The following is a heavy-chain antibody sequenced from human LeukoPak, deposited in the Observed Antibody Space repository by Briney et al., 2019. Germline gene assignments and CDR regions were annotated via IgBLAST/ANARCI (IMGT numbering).Heavy chain of an antibody. Sequence: GGSLRLSCAASGFTFSSYSMNWVRQAPGKGLEWVSSISGSSSYIYYADSVKGRFTISRDNAKNSLYLQVNSLRAEDTAVYYCARDTRTTRERWFDPWGQGTLVTVSS. J-gene: IGHJ5*02. CDR2: ISGSSSYI. CDR3: ARDTRTTRERWFDP. CDR1: GFTFSSYS. D-gene: IGHD2-15*01. V-gene: IGHV3-21*01.